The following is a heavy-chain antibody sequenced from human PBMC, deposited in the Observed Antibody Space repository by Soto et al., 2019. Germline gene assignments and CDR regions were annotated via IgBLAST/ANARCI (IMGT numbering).Heavy chain of an antibody. Sequence: QVQLVESGGGVVQPGRSLRLSCAASGFTFSSYAMHWVRQAPGKGLEWVAVISYDGSNKYYADSVKGRFTISRDNSKNTLYLQMNSLRAEDTAVYYCARDSQQLWPRSFFYWGQGTLVTVSS. CDR1: GFTFSSYA. J-gene: IGHJ4*02. D-gene: IGHD5-18*01. V-gene: IGHV3-30-3*01. CDR3: ARDSQQLWPRSFFY. CDR2: ISYDGSNK.